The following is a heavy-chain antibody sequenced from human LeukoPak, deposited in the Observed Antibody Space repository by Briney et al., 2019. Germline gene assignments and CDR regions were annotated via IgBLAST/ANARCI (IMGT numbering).Heavy chain of an antibody. D-gene: IGHD2-2*01. J-gene: IGHJ4*02. CDR1: GYSINNYW. Sequence: GESLKIYCKGSGYSINNYWIGWVRQMPGKGLEWMGIIYPADSDIRYSPSFQGQVTISADKSISTAYLQWSSLKASDTAMYYCARRHQLLSLDYWGQGTLVTVSS. CDR2: IYPADSDI. CDR3: ARRHQLLSLDY. V-gene: IGHV5-51*01.